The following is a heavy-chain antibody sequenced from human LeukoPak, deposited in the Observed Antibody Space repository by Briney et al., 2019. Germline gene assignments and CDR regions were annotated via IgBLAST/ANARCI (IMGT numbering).Heavy chain of an antibody. D-gene: IGHD3-10*01. CDR1: GFKFSSYS. J-gene: IGHJ4*02. CDR2: ISSSSSYI. Sequence: PGGSLRLSCAASGFKFSSYSMKWVRQAPGKGLEWVSFISSSSSYIYYADSLKGRFTISRDNAKNTLYLQMNSLRAEDTAVYYCAVGSGSFDYWGQGTLVTVSS. V-gene: IGHV3-21*01. CDR3: AVGSGSFDY.